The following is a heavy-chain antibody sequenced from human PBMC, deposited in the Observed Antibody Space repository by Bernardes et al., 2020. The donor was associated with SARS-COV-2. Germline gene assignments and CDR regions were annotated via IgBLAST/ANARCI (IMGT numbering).Heavy chain of an antibody. V-gene: IGHV1-18*04. CDR1: GYTFSSYG. CDR2: ISAYNGNT. Sequence: ASVKVSCKASGYTFSSYGLSWVRQAPGQGLEWMGWISAYNGNTNYAQKFQGRVTMTIEKSTSTAYMELGSLRSDDTAVYYCARTTWAGFGGVIDIDYWGQGTLVTVSS. D-gene: IGHD3-16*02. J-gene: IGHJ4*02. CDR3: ARTTWAGFGGVIDIDY.